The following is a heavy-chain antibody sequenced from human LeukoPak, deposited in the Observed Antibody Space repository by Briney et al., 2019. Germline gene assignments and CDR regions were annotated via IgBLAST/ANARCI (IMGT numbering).Heavy chain of an antibody. Sequence: ASVKVSCKVSGYTLTELSMHWVRQAPGKGLEWMGGFDPEDGETIYAQKFQGRVTMTEDTSTDTAYMELSSLRSEDTAVYYCATVSLAAAAASMDVWGKGTTVTVSS. D-gene: IGHD6-13*01. CDR2: FDPEDGET. CDR1: GYTLTELS. CDR3: ATVSLAAAAASMDV. V-gene: IGHV1-24*01. J-gene: IGHJ6*03.